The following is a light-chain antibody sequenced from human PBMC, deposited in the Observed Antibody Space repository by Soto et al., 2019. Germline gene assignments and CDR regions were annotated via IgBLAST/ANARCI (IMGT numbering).Light chain of an antibody. CDR1: QSVNTY. V-gene: IGKV3-11*01. Sequence: EIVLTQSPATLSLSPGERAPLSCRASQSVNTYLVWYQQKPGQAPRLLIYDASNRATGIPARFSGSGSGTDFTLTISSLEPEDFAVYYCQQRSNWPITFGQGTRLEI. J-gene: IGKJ5*01. CDR3: QQRSNWPIT. CDR2: DAS.